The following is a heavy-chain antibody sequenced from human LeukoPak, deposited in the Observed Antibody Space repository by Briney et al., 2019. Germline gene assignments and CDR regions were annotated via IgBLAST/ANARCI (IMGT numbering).Heavy chain of an antibody. V-gene: IGHV4-61*01. Sequence: PSETLSLTCTVSGGSVSSGNYYWSWIRQPPGKGLEWIGYIYYSGSTNYNPSLKSRVAISVDTSKNQFSLKLSSVTAADTAVYCCARLGLLTTTLFDYWGQGTLVTVSS. D-gene: IGHD4-11*01. CDR1: GGSVSSGNYY. CDR3: ARLGLLTTTLFDY. CDR2: IYYSGST. J-gene: IGHJ4*02.